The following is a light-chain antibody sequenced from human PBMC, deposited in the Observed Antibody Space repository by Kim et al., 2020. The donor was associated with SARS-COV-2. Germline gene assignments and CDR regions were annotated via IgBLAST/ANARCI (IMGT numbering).Light chain of an antibody. V-gene: IGLV2-18*02. CDR3: SSYTSKNSLV. CDR1: SSDVGFDNR. CDR2: DVT. J-gene: IGLJ2*01. Sequence: GQSVTISCTGTSSDVGFDNRVSWYQQSPGTAPKLMIYDVTDRPSGVPDRISGSKSGNTASLTISGLQAEDEADYYCSSYTSKNSLVFGGGTQLTVL.